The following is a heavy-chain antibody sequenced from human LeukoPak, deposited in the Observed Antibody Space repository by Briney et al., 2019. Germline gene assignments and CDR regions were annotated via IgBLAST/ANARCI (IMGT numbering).Heavy chain of an antibody. Sequence: ASVKVSCKTSGYTFTGYYIHWVRQAPGQGLEWMGWMNSHSGGTKYGQTYQGRVTMTRDTSINTAYLDLNRLTSDDTAVYYCTRGVESAGTQTNFDNWGQGTLVIVSS. CDR1: GYTFTGYY. V-gene: IGHV1-2*02. CDR2: MNSHSGGT. D-gene: IGHD6-13*01. CDR3: TRGVESAGTQTNFDN. J-gene: IGHJ4*02.